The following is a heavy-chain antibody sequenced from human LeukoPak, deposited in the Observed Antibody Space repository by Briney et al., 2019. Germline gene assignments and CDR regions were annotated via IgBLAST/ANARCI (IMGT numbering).Heavy chain of an antibody. CDR3: AKGGEITMIVTVVALYYFDY. Sequence: GGSLRLSCAASGFTFSDYYMSWIRQAPGKGLEWVSAISGSGGSTYYADSVKGRFTISRDNSKNTLYLQMNSLRAEDTAVYYCAKGGEITMIVTVVALYYFDYWGQGTLVTVSS. D-gene: IGHD3-22*01. J-gene: IGHJ4*02. CDR2: ISGSGGST. V-gene: IGHV3-23*01. CDR1: GFTFSDYY.